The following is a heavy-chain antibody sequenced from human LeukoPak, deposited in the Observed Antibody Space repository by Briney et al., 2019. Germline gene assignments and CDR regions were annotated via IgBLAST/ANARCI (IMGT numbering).Heavy chain of an antibody. Sequence: GGSLRLPCAASRFTFSSYAMSWVRQAPGKGLEWVSAISGSGGSTYYADSVKGRFTISRDNSKNTLYLQMNSLRAEDTAVCYCAKDPVVVGIAAADTVDYWGQGTLVTVSS. J-gene: IGHJ4*02. CDR1: RFTFSSYA. CDR2: ISGSGGST. CDR3: AKDPVVVGIAAADTVDY. V-gene: IGHV3-23*01. D-gene: IGHD6-13*01.